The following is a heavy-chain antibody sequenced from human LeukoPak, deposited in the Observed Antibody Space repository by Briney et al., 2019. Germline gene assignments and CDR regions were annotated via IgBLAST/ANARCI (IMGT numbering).Heavy chain of an antibody. CDR3: ARDDYYGSGSYSTDY. J-gene: IGHJ4*02. Sequence: TGGSLRLSCAASGFTFDDYGISWLRQAPAKELDWVSGINWNGGSTGYADSVKGRFTISRDNAKNSPYLQMNSLRAEDTALYYCARDDYYGSGSYSTDYWGQGTLVTVSS. CDR1: GFTFDDYG. D-gene: IGHD3-10*01. V-gene: IGHV3-20*04. CDR2: INWNGGST.